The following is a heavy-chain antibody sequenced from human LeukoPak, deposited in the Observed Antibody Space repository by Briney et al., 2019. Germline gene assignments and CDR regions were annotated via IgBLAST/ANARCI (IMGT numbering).Heavy chain of an antibody. CDR3: ARDRWDIVVVLNWFAP. Sequence: SVKVSCKASGGTFSSYAISWVRQAPGQGLEWMGGIIPIFGKANYAQKFQGRVTITADESTSTAYMELSSLRSEDTVVYYCARDRWDIVVVLNWFAPWGQGTLVTVSS. D-gene: IGHD2-2*01. CDR2: IIPIFGKA. CDR1: GGTFSSYA. J-gene: IGHJ5*02. V-gene: IGHV1-69*13.